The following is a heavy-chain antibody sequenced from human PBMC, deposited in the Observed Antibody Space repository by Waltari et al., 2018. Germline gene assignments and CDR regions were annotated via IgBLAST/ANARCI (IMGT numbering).Heavy chain of an antibody. D-gene: IGHD3-10*01. V-gene: IGHV3-7*03. CDR1: GFSFSSFW. J-gene: IGHJ4*02. CDR2: IGEDESEK. CDR3: GGWRGRGTNY. Sequence: EVQLVESGGGLVQPGGSLRLSCAASGFSFSSFWMSWVRQAPGKGLEGGANIGEDESEKYYVDYVKSRCAISRDNAKKSLYLQMTSLSVEDTALYYCGGWRGRGTNYWGQGTLVTVSS.